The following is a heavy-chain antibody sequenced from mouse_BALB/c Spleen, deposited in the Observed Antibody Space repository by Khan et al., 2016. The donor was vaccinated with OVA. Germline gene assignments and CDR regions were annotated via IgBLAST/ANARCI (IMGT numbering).Heavy chain of an antibody. CDR1: GYTFSGYW. D-gene: IGHD1-1*01. V-gene: IGHV1-9*01. J-gene: IGHJ2*01. CDR2: ILPGSGSR. CDR3: ARVNYGSRDYCDY. Sequence: QVQLKQSGAELMKPGASVKISCKATGYTFSGYWLEWVKQRPGHGLEWIGEILPGSGSRNYNEKFKGKATFTADISYKTTYMQLSSLTSENSAVYYCARVNYGSRDYCDYWGQGTTLTVSS.